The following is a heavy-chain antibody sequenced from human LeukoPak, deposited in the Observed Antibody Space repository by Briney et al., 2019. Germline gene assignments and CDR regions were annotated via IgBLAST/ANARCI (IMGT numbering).Heavy chain of an antibody. CDR3: ARRIAVAEDAFDI. Sequence: VASVKVSCKASGYTFTGYYMHWVRQAPGQGLEWMGWINPNSGGTNYAQKFQGRVTMTRDTSISTAYMELSRLRSDDTAVYYCARRIAVAEDAFDIWGQGTMVTVSS. V-gene: IGHV1-2*02. J-gene: IGHJ3*02. CDR2: INPNSGGT. CDR1: GYTFTGYY. D-gene: IGHD6-19*01.